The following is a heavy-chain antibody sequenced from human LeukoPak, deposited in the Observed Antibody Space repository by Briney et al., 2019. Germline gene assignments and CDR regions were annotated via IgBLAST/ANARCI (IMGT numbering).Heavy chain of an antibody. Sequence: SETLSLTCAVYGGSFSGYYWSWIRQPPGKGLEWIGEINHSGSTNYNPSLKSRVTISVDTSKDQFSPKLSSVTAADTAVYYCASLDYGDYDWGQGTLVTVSS. D-gene: IGHD4-17*01. V-gene: IGHV4-34*01. CDR2: INHSGST. CDR1: GGSFSGYY. CDR3: ASLDYGDYD. J-gene: IGHJ4*02.